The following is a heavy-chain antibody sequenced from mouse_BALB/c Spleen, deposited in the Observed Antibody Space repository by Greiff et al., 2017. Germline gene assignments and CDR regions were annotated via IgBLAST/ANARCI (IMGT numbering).Heavy chain of an antibody. J-gene: IGHJ4*01. CDR3: ARWAPYLLSPYAMDY. D-gene: IGHD2-1*01. CDR2: ISYSGST. V-gene: IGHV3-2*02. CDR1: GYSITSDYA. Sequence: DVQLQESGPGLVKPSQSLSLTCTVTGYSITSDYAWNWIRQFPGNKLEWMGYISYSGSTSYNPSLKSRISITRDTSKNQFFLQLNSVTTEDTATYYCARWAPYLLSPYAMDYWGQGTSVTVSS.